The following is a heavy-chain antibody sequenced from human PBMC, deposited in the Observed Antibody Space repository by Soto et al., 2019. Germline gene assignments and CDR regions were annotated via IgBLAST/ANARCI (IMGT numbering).Heavy chain of an antibody. CDR3: ARGPVLETVMGGGDPADAFDI. CDR1: GFTFSSYD. CDR2: IGTAGDT. V-gene: IGHV3-13*01. Sequence: EVQLVESGGGLVQPGGSLRLSCAASGFTFSSYDMHWVRQATGKGLEWVSAIGTAGDTYYPGSVKGRFTISRENAKNSLYLQMNSLRAEDTAVYYCARGPVLETVMGGGDPADAFDIWGQGTMVTVSS. J-gene: IGHJ3*02. D-gene: IGHD2-21*02.